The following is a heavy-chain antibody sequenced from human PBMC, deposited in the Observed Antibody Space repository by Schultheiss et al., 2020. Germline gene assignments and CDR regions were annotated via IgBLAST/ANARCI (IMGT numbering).Heavy chain of an antibody. J-gene: IGHJ1*01. CDR1: GFTFSSCA. CDR3: AKGDIARDGYNYGYFQH. V-gene: IGHV3-23*03. CDR2: IYSGGST. Sequence: GESLKISCAASGFTFSSCAMSWVRQAPGKGLEWVSVIYSGGSTYYADSVKGRFTISRHNSKNTLYLQMNSLRAEDTAVYYCAKGDIARDGYNYGYFQHWGQGTLVTVSS. D-gene: IGHD5-24*01.